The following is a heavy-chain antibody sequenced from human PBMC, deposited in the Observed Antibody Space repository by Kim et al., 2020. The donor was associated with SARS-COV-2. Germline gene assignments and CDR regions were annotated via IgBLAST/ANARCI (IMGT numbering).Heavy chain of an antibody. CDR1: GFTFSAYW. Sequence: GGSLRLSCTASGFTFSAYWMHWVRQAPGKGLVWVSRITDTGNVQSYADSVKGRFTSSRDNAKTTLYLQMNSLRAEDTAVYYCARDWGVPDHDWRFDLWGRGTVVTVS. CDR3: ARDWGVPDHDWRFDL. V-gene: IGHV3-74*01. CDR2: ITDTGNVQ. D-gene: IGHD3-16*01. J-gene: IGHJ2*01.